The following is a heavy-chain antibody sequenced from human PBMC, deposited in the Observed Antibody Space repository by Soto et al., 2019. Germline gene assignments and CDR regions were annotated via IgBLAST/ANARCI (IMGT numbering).Heavy chain of an antibody. CDR3: ARLIGNSWLDS. Sequence: SQTLSLICSIPEDSISRTSATWDWIRQAPLRLLEWLGRTFYRSKWSNDYAVSVKGRITINPDTSNYQFSLHLNSVTPDDTAVYYCARLIGNSWLDSWGQGTLVTVSS. V-gene: IGHV6-1*01. J-gene: IGHJ5*01. CDR1: EDSISRTSAT. CDR2: TFYRSKWSN. D-gene: IGHD3-16*01.